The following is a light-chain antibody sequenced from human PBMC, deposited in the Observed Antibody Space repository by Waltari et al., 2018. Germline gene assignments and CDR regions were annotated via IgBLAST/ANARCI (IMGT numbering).Light chain of an antibody. CDR3: SSYTSSNTVI. Sequence: QSALTQHASVSGSPGQSITISCTGTSSDVGGYNYVSWYQQYPGKVPKLMIYDVSKWPSGVSNRFSGSKSGNTASLTISGLQAEDEADYYCSSYTSSNTVIFGGGTKLTVL. V-gene: IGLV2-14*01. CDR2: DVS. CDR1: SSDVGGYNY. J-gene: IGLJ2*01.